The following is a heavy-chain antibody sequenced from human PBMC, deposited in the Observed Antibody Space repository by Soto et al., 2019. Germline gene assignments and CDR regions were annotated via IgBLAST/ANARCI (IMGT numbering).Heavy chain of an antibody. V-gene: IGHV1-8*01. CDR1: GYTFTSYD. CDR2: MNPNSGNT. Sequence: QVQLVQSGAEVKKPGASVKVSCKASGYTFTSYDINWVRQATGQGLEWMGWMNPNSGNTGYAQKFQDRVTMTRNTSISTAYMELSSLRFEDTAVYYCTSGEKWEGDAFDIWGQGTMVTVSS. CDR3: TSGEKWEGDAFDI. J-gene: IGHJ3*02. D-gene: IGHD1-26*01.